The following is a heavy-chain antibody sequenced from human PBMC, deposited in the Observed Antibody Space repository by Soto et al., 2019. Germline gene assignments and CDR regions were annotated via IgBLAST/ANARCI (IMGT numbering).Heavy chain of an antibody. CDR1: GFTFSNYA. Sequence: VGSVRLSCAASGFTFSNYAMHWVRQAPGKGLEWVAVISYDGSDKYNANSVKGRFTISRDNSKNTLYLQMNSLRAEDTAVYYCARDTGPNGYNYYYFGMDVWGQGTTVTVSS. J-gene: IGHJ6*02. V-gene: IGHV3-30-3*01. CDR2: ISYDGSDK. CDR3: ARDTGPNGYNYYYFGMDV. D-gene: IGHD5-18*01.